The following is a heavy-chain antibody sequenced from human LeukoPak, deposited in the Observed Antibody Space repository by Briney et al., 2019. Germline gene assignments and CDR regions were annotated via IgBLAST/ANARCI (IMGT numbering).Heavy chain of an antibody. D-gene: IGHD3-10*01. Sequence: TLSLTCTVSGDSIFSASYYWGWLRQPPGKSLEWIGFIYYSGNTYYSSSLRSRISISIDTSNNQFSLSLSSVTVADTAVYYCAREGTAHAFDIWGRGTMVTVSS. CDR3: AREGTAHAFDI. CDR1: GDSIFSASYY. CDR2: IYYSGNT. V-gene: IGHV4-31*03. J-gene: IGHJ3*02.